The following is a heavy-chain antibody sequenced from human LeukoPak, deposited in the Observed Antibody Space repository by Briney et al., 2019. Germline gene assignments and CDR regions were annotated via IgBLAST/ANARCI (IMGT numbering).Heavy chain of an antibody. CDR3: ARGHCDVLAASYKWTPDY. Sequence: GSLRLSCAASGFTFNTFNMNWVRQAPGKGLEWVSSITSGGDYIYYADSVKGRFTTSRDNAKNSLSLQLNSLRVEDTAVYYCARGHCDVLAASYKWTPDYWGQGTLVTVSS. CDR1: GFTFNTFN. D-gene: IGHD3-9*01. V-gene: IGHV3-21*01. J-gene: IGHJ4*02. CDR2: ITSGGDYI.